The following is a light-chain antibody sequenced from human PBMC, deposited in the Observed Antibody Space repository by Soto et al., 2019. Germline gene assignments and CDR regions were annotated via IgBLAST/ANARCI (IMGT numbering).Light chain of an antibody. CDR1: QSISSW. V-gene: IGKV1-5*01. CDR2: DAS. CDR3: QKYNSYSIT. Sequence: DIQMPQSPSTLSASVGDRVTITCRASQSISSWLAWYQQKPGKAPKLLIYDASSLESGVPSRFSGSGSGTEFTLTISSLQPDDFATYYCQKYNSYSITFGQGTRLEMK. J-gene: IGKJ5*01.